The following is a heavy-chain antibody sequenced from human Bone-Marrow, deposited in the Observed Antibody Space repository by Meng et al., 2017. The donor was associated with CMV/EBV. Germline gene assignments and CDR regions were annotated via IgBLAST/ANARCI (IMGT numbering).Heavy chain of an antibody. Sequence: GESLKISCAASGFTFSSYAMSWVRQAPGKGLEWVSAISGSGGSTYYADSVKGRFTISRDNSKNTLYLQMNSLRAEDTAVYYCAGGSPNGGWYQIDYWSQGMLVTVSS. V-gene: IGHV3-23*01. D-gene: IGHD6-19*01. CDR1: GFTFSSYA. CDR3: AGGSPNGGWYQIDY. J-gene: IGHJ4*02. CDR2: ISGSGGST.